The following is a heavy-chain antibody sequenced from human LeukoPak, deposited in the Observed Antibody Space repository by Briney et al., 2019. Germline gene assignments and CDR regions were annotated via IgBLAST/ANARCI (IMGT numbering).Heavy chain of an antibody. CDR1: GFTFSSYG. D-gene: IGHD6-19*01. Sequence: GGSLRLSCAASGFTFSSYGMHWVRQAPGKGLEWVALISFDGSNKYSADSVKGRFTISRDNSKNTLYLQMNSQRAEDTAVYYCAKSPYSSGWVPSYFDYWGQGTLVTVSS. CDR2: ISFDGSNK. CDR3: AKSPYSSGWVPSYFDY. V-gene: IGHV3-30*18. J-gene: IGHJ4*02.